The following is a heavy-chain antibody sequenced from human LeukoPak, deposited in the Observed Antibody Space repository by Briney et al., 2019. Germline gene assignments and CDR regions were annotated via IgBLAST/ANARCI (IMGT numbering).Heavy chain of an antibody. J-gene: IGHJ6*03. CDR3: ARGITMVRGVINLYYYYYMDV. CDR2: IIPIFGTA. CDR1: GGTFSSYA. Sequence: GASVKVSCKASGGTFSSYAISWVRQAPGQGLEWMGGIIPIFGTANYAQKFQGRVTITTDESTSTAYMELSSLRPEDTAVYCCARGITMVRGVINLYYYYYMDVWGKGTTVTVSS. V-gene: IGHV1-69*05. D-gene: IGHD3-10*01.